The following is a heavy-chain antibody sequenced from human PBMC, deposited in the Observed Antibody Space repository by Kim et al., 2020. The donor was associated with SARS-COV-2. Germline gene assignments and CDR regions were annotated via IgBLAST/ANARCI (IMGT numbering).Heavy chain of an antibody. CDR3: ARSSGYFDY. Sequence: GSTYDANHGKGRFTISRNNSKNTLYLQMGSLRAEDMAVYYCARSSGYFDYWGQGTLVTVSS. CDR2: GST. D-gene: IGHD3-10*01. J-gene: IGHJ4*02. V-gene: IGHV3-64*01.